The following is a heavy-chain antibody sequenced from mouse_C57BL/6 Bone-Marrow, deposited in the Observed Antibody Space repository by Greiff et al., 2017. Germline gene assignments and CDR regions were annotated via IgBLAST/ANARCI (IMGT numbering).Heavy chain of an antibody. V-gene: IGHV1-85*01. CDR2: IYPRDGST. Sequence: VKLMESGPELVKPGASVKLSCKASGYTFTSYDINWVKQRPGQGLVWIGWIYPRDGSTKYNEKFKGKATLTVDTSSSTAYMDLHSLTSEDSAVYFCARLEFDGSSGDWYFDVWGTGTTVTGSS. D-gene: IGHD1-1*01. CDR1: GYTFTSYD. CDR3: ARLEFDGSSGDWYFDV. J-gene: IGHJ1*03.